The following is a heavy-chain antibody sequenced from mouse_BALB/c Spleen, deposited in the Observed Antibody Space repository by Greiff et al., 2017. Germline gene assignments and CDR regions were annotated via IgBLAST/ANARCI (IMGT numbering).Heavy chain of an antibody. Sequence: QVQLKQSGAELVRPGASVTLSCKASGYTFNDYEMHWVKQTPVHGLEWIGAIDPETGGTAYNQKFKGKATLTADKSSSTAYMELRSLTSEDSAVYYCTRSGYYRLVDYWGQGTSVTVSS. CDR3: TRSGYYRLVDY. J-gene: IGHJ4*01. CDR2: IDPETGGT. V-gene: IGHV1-15*01. D-gene: IGHD2-3*01. CDR1: GYTFNDYE.